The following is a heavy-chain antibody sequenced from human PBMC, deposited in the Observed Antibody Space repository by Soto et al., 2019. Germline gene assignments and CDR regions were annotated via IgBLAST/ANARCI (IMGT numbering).Heavy chain of an antibody. J-gene: IGHJ5*02. D-gene: IGHD6-13*01. V-gene: IGHV1-3*01. CDR1: GYTFTSYA. CDR2: INAGNGNT. CDR3: ASCPPRVWWFDP. Sequence: ASVKVPCKASGYTFTSYAMHWVRQAPGQRLEWMGWINAGNGNTKYSQKFQGRVTITRDTSASTAYMELSSLRSEDTAVYYCASCPPRVWWFDPWGQGTLVTVSS.